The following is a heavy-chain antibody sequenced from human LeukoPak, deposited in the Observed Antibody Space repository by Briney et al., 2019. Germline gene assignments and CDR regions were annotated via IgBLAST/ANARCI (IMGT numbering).Heavy chain of an antibody. J-gene: IGHJ4*02. Sequence: SVKVSCKASGGTFSSYAISWVRQAPGQGLEWTGGIIPIFGTANYAQKFQGRVTITADESTSTAYMELSSLRSEDTAVYYCARAPLIVRAIYYFDYWGQGTLVTVSS. CDR2: IIPIFGTA. CDR3: ARAPLIVRAIYYFDY. CDR1: GGTFSSYA. D-gene: IGHD1-26*01. V-gene: IGHV1-69*13.